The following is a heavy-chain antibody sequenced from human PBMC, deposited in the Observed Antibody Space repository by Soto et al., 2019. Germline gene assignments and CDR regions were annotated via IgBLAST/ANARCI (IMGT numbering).Heavy chain of an antibody. CDR1: GITLNNYA. CDR3: ARRLTTETTVFDY. J-gene: IGHJ4*01. V-gene: IGHV3-23*01. D-gene: IGHD4-17*01. Sequence: EVQLLESGGGLVQPGGPLRLSCAAAGITLNNYAMSWVRQAPGKGLEWVSTIKGGGVNTYYADPVKGRFTISRDNSKNLLYLQMTSLGAEDTAVYYCARRLTTETTVFDYWGHGTLVSVSS. CDR2: IKGGGVNT.